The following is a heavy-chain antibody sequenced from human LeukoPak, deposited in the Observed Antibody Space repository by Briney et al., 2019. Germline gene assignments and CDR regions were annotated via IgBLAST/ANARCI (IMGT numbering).Heavy chain of an antibody. Sequence: SETLSLTCAISGDSISSYAWAWIRQTAGQGLEWMGRIYSGGSTNFNTSLKSRVTMSVNTAKIQFSLKVNSVTAADTAVYFCARGAVSDYYYYMDVWGKGTTVTVSS. CDR2: IYSGGST. J-gene: IGHJ6*03. V-gene: IGHV4-59*10. CDR3: ARGAVSDYYYYMDV. CDR1: GDSISSYA. D-gene: IGHD3-16*01.